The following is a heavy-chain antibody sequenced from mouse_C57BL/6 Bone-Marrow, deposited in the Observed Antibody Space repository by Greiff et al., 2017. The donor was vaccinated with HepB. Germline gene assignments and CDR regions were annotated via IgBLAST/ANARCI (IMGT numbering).Heavy chain of an antibody. D-gene: IGHD1-1*01. J-gene: IGHJ3*01. CDR1: GYTFTSYG. Sequence: VKLQESGAELARPGASVKLSCKASGYTFTSYGISWVKQRTGQGLEWIGEIYPRSGNTYYNEKFKGKATLTADKSSSTAYMELRSLTSEDSAVYFCARYYGSSWFAYWGQGTLVTVSA. CDR3: ARYYGSSWFAY. V-gene: IGHV1-81*01. CDR2: IYPRSGNT.